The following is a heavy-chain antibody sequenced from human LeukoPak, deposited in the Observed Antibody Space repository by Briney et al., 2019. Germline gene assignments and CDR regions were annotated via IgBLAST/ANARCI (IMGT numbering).Heavy chain of an antibody. CDR1: GYTFTSYG. CDR2: ISAYNGNT. D-gene: IGHD3-22*01. V-gene: IGHV1-18*01. Sequence: ASVTVSFTASGYTFTSYGISWVRQAPGQGLEWMGWISAYNGNTNYAQKLQGRVTITTDTSTSTAYMELRSLRSDDTAVYYCARDPDSSGYSNPSMGVWGQGTTVTVSS. CDR3: ARDPDSSGYSNPSMGV. J-gene: IGHJ6*02.